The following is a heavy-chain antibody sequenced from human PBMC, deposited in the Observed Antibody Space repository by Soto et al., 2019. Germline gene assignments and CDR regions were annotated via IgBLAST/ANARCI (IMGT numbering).Heavy chain of an antibody. CDR3: AKTGLMITFGGVIVHPFDY. J-gene: IGHJ4*02. D-gene: IGHD3-16*02. CDR1: GFTFSSYA. Sequence: GGSLRLSCAASGFTFSSYAMSWVRQAPGKGLEWVSAISGSGGSTYYADSVKGRFTISRDNSKNTLYLQMNSLRAEDTSVYYCAKTGLMITFGGVIVHPFDYWGQGTLVTVSS. CDR2: ISGSGGST. V-gene: IGHV3-23*01.